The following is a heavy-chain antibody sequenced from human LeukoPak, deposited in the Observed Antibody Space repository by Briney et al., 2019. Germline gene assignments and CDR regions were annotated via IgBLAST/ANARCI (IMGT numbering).Heavy chain of an antibody. V-gene: IGHV3-11*04. Sequence: GGSLRLSCAASGFTFSDYYMSWIRQAPGKGLECVSYISSSGSTIYYTDSVKGRFTISRDNAKNSLYLQMNSLRAEDTAVYCCARDSAPSIASRPYPDYWGQGTLVTVSS. CDR1: GFTFSDYY. CDR2: ISSSGSTI. D-gene: IGHD6-6*01. CDR3: ARDSAPSIASRPYPDY. J-gene: IGHJ4*02.